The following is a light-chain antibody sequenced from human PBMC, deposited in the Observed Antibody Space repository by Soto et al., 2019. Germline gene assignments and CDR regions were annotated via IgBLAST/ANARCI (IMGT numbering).Light chain of an antibody. Sequence: IVLTQSLGTVALSPLVWATLXSKPSQSVSSSYLAWYQQKPGQAPRLLIYGASSRATGIPDRFSGSGSGTEFTLTISSLQSEDFAVYYCQQYNNWPPWTFGQGTKVDI. CDR2: GAS. CDR3: QQYNNWPPWT. V-gene: IGKV3-20*01. CDR1: QSVSSSY. J-gene: IGKJ1*01.